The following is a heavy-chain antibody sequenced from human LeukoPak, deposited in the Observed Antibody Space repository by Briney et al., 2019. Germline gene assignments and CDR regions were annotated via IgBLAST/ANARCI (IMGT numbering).Heavy chain of an antibody. Sequence: SVKVSCKASGYTFTGYYMHWVRQAPGQGLEWMGWINPNSGGTNYAQKFQGRVTMTRDTSISTAYMELSRLRSDDTAVYYCAREGRLIAARPGVDYWGQGTLVTVSS. CDR1: GYTFTGYY. CDR2: INPNSGGT. V-gene: IGHV1-2*02. J-gene: IGHJ4*02. CDR3: AREGRLIAARPGVDY. D-gene: IGHD6-6*01.